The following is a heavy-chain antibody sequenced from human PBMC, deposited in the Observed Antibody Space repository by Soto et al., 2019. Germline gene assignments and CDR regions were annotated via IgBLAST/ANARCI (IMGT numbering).Heavy chain of an antibody. Sequence: GGSLRLSCAASGFTFSYFGMHWVRQAPGKGLELVAIISYDGILKYCADSVKGRFTISRDTSKGAGYLQMDSLRAEDTAVYYCARDSGYGSGASVNHYLDFWGRGTLVTVSS. V-gene: IGHV3-30*03. CDR3: ARDSGYGSGASVNHYLDF. CDR2: ISYDGILK. CDR1: GFTFSYFG. J-gene: IGHJ4*01. D-gene: IGHD3-10*01.